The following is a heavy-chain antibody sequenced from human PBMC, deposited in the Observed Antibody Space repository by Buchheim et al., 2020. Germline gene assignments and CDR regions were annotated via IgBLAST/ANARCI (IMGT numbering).Heavy chain of an antibody. CDR2: ISWVGGST. D-gene: IGHD6-13*01. CDR3: AKAGYSSSWYTPHYYYYGMDV. Sequence: EVQLVESGGVVVQPGGSLRLSCAASGFTFDDYTMHWVRQAPGKGLEWVSLISWVGGSTYYADSVKGRFTISRDNSKNSLYLQMNSLRTEDTALYYCAKAGYSSSWYTPHYYYYGMDVWGQGTT. V-gene: IGHV3-43*01. CDR1: GFTFDDYT. J-gene: IGHJ6*02.